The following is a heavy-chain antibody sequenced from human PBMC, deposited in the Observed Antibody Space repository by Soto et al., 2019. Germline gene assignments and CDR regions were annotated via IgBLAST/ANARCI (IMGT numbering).Heavy chain of an antibody. Sequence: QVHLVESGGGVVQPGRSLRLSCAASGFAFTSFGIHWVRQAPGKGLEWVAVVSYDGIDENYADSVKGRFSISRDNSKNRVYLQMNSLRGEDTAVYYCAKGLREMATNTPDYWGQGTLVTVSS. CDR2: VSYDGIDE. CDR3: AKGLREMATNTPDY. D-gene: IGHD5-12*01. J-gene: IGHJ4*02. V-gene: IGHV3-30*18. CDR1: GFAFTSFG.